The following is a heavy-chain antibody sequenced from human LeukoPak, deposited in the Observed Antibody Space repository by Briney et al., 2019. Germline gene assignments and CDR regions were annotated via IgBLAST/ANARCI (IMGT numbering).Heavy chain of an antibody. V-gene: IGHV3-74*01. CDR2: INSDASST. CDR3: ARALEPALYNWIDP. J-gene: IGHJ5*02. Sequence: PGGSLRLSCTVSGFTFSSSWMHWVRQAPGKGLVWVSRINSDASSTSYADSVKGRFTTSRDNAKNTLYLQMNGLRAEDTAVYYCARALEPALYNWIDPWGQGTLVTVSS. CDR1: GFTFSSSW. D-gene: IGHD1-1*01.